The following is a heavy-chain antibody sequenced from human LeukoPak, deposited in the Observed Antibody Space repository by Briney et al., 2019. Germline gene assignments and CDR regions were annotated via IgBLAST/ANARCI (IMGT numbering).Heavy chain of an antibody. V-gene: IGHV3-48*01. J-gene: IGHJ3*02. CDR2: ISSSSSTI. CDR1: GFTFSSYS. D-gene: IGHD3-22*01. CDR3: TRVRIVVVITLDAFDI. Sequence: GGSLRLSCAASGFTFSSYSMNWVRQAPGKGLEWVSYISSSSSTIYYADSVKGRFTISRDNAKNSLYLQMNSLRAEDTAVYYCTRVRIVVVITLDAFDIWGQGTMVTVSS.